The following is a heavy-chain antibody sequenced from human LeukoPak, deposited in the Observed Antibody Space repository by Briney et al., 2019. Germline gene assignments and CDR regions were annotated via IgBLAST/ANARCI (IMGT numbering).Heavy chain of an antibody. Sequence: ASGTLSLTCALSGGSISSSNCRSWVRQPPGKGLEWIGEIYHSGSTYYNPSLKSRVTISLDKSKNQFSLELTSVPAADTAIYYCATRPAAFDIWGRGTMVAVSS. J-gene: IGHJ3*02. CDR1: GGSISSSNC. CDR3: ATRPAAFDI. CDR2: IYHSGST. D-gene: IGHD1-14*01. V-gene: IGHV4-4*02.